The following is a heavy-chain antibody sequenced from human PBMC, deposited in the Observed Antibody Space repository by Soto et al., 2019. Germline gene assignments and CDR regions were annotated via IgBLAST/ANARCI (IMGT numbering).Heavy chain of an antibody. CDR2: ISGSGGST. D-gene: IGHD3-22*01. Sequence: SLRLSCAASGFTFSSYAMSWVRQAPGKGLEWVSAISGSGGSTYYADSVKGRFTISRDNSKNTLYLQMNSLRAEDTAVYYCAKATNIRPRYYYDSSGYSPFDYWGQGTLVTVSS. J-gene: IGHJ4*02. V-gene: IGHV3-23*01. CDR3: AKATNIRPRYYYDSSGYSPFDY. CDR1: GFTFSSYA.